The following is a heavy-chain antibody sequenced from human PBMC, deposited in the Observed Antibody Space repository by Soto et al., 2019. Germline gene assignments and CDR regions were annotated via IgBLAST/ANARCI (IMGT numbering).Heavy chain of an antibody. V-gene: IGHV3-30*18. CDR1: GFTFSSYD. Sequence: RLSCAASGFTFSSYDMHWVRQAPGKGLECVAVISYDGSNKYYADFVKGRFTISRDNSKDTLYLQMNSLRAEDTAIYYCAKDPGWYDDFSSGLPDYSGKGTLVTVS. CDR3: AKDPGWYDDFSSGLPDY. CDR2: ISYDGSNK. J-gene: IGHJ4*02. D-gene: IGHD3-3*01.